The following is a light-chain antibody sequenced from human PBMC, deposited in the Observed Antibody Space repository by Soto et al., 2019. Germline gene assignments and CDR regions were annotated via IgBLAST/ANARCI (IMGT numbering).Light chain of an antibody. J-gene: IGKJ3*01. CDR3: QQRSSWPFT. CDR1: ETVSSN. CDR2: GGS. Sequence: EIVMTQSPGTLSVSPGERVTLSCVASETVSSNLAWYQQKPGQAPRFLIYGGSTRATGIPARFSGSRSGTEFTLTISSLEPEDFAVYYCQQRSSWPFTFGPGTKVDI. V-gene: IGKV3-15*01.